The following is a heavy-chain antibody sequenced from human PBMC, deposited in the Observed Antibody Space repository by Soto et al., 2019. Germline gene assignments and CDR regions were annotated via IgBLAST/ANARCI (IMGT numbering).Heavy chain of an antibody. CDR2: INPSGGST. V-gene: IGHV1-46*01. CDR1: GYTFTSYY. Sequence: ASVKVTCKAAGYTFTSYYMHWVRRAPGQGLEWMGIINPSGGSTSYAQKCQGRVTMTRDTSTSTVYMELSSLRSEDTAVYYCARDKSYYDFWSGYPGNAFDIWGQGTMVTVSS. J-gene: IGHJ3*02. D-gene: IGHD3-3*01. CDR3: ARDKSYYDFWSGYPGNAFDI.